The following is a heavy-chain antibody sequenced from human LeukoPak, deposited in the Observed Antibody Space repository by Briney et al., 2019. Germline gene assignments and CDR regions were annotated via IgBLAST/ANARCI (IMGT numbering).Heavy chain of an antibody. CDR2: ISYDGSNK. Sequence: GRSLRLSCAASGFTFSSYGMHWVRQAPGKGLEWVAVISYDGSNKYYADSVKGRFTISRDNSKNTLYLQMNGLRAEDTAVYYCATGHFFYQYYYDSSGYASSDWGQGTLVTVSS. CDR3: ATGHFFYQYYYDSSGYASSD. V-gene: IGHV3-30*03. J-gene: IGHJ4*02. CDR1: GFTFSSYG. D-gene: IGHD3-22*01.